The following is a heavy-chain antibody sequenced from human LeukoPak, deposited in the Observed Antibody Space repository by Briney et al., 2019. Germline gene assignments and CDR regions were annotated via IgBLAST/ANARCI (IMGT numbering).Heavy chain of an antibody. CDR2: IYSGGST. Sequence: PGGSLRLSCAVSGFTVSSNYMSWVRQAPGKGLEWVSVIYSGGSTYYADSVKGRFTISRDNSKNTLYLQMKSLRAEDTAVYYCARSGSYVDYWGQGTLVTVSS. CDR1: GFTVSSNY. D-gene: IGHD1-26*01. CDR3: ARSGSYVDY. J-gene: IGHJ4*02. V-gene: IGHV3-53*01.